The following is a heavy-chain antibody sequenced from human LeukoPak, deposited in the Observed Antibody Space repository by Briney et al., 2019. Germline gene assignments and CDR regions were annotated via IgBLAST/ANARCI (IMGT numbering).Heavy chain of an antibody. CDR3: AREQRGGGGGSLGGLFASYYTYYYMDV. Sequence: ASVKVSCKASGYTFSMYYIHWVRQVPGQGLEWMGMINPSDGATTYAQRFQGRVTMTRDMSTTTVYMDLRSLRSEDTAGYFCAREQRGGGGGSLGGLFASYYTYYYMDVWGRGTTVTVSS. V-gene: IGHV1-46*01. CDR1: GYTFSMYY. CDR2: INPSDGAT. D-gene: IGHD3-16*01. J-gene: IGHJ6*03.